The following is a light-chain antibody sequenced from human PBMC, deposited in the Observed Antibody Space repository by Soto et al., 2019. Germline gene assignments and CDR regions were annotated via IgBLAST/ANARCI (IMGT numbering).Light chain of an antibody. Sequence: DIQMTQSPSSLSASVGNRVTITCRASQSISTYLNWYQKKPGKAPNLLIYDASRLQSGFPSRFSGSGGGTDFTLSISSVQPEDFATYFCQQSYMDPITFGQGTQLEI. J-gene: IGKJ5*01. CDR2: DAS. V-gene: IGKV1-39*01. CDR3: QQSYMDPIT. CDR1: QSISTY.